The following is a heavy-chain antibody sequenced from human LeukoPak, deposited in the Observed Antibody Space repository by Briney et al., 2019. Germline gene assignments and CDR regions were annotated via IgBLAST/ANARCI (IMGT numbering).Heavy chain of an antibody. CDR3: AKTPHYSGYDYFDY. CDR2: ICSDGST. V-gene: IGHV3-53*01. CDR1: GFTVRSNY. Sequence: GGSLRLSCAASGFTVRSNYMSWVRQAPGKGLEWVSEICSDGSTYYSASVKGRFSISRDNSKNTVYLQMSSLRAEDTAVYYCAKTPHYSGYDYFDYWGQGTLVTVSS. D-gene: IGHD5-12*01. J-gene: IGHJ4*02.